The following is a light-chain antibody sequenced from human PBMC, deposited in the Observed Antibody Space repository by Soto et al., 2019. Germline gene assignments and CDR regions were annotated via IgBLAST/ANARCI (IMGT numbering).Light chain of an antibody. Sequence: QSVLTQPPSVSGAPGQRVTISCTGSSSNIGAGYDVHWYQQLPGTAPKLLIYDNNNRPSGVPDRFSGSKSGTSASLAITGLRADDEADYYCQSYDSSLSDSVFGGGTKLTVL. CDR2: DNN. CDR3: QSYDSSLSDSV. V-gene: IGLV1-40*01. CDR1: SSNIGAGYD. J-gene: IGLJ3*02.